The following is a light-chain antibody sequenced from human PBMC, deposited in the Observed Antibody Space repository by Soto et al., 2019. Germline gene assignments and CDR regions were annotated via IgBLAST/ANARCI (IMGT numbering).Light chain of an antibody. CDR2: DAS. CDR1: QNIDNY. J-gene: IGKJ4*01. CDR3: QHRGNWPRT. V-gene: IGKV3-11*01. Sequence: EVVLTQSPATLSLSPGERATLSCRASQNIDNYVAWYQQKFGQAPRLLIYDASNRATGIPARFSGRGSGTDFTLTIDSLEPEDFAVYYCQHRGNWPRTFGGGTKVEIK.